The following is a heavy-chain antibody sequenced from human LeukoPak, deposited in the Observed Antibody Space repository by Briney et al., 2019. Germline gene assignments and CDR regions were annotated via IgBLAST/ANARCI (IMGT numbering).Heavy chain of an antibody. CDR1: GFTVSSNY. J-gene: IGHJ4*02. D-gene: IGHD6-19*01. V-gene: IGHV3-53*01. Sequence: SGGSLRLSCVASGFTVSSNYMSWVRQAPGKGLEWVSVIYSGGSTYYADSVKGRFTISRDNSKNTLYLQMNSLRAEDTAVYYCAKGAGYRSSGWYFDHWGQGTLVTVSS. CDR3: AKGAGYRSSGWYFDH. CDR2: IYSGGST.